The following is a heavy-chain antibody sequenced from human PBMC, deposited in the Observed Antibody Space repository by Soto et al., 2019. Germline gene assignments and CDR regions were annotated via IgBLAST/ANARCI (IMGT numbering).Heavy chain of an antibody. CDR3: ARRALDPSGNYYPYNWFDS. D-gene: IGHD3-22*01. CDR2: IDPVDSDD. Sequence: PGESLQISCQGSGYIFTKHWVAWVRQKPGKALEWIGIIDPVDSDDRYSPSFEGQVTISVDKSNNTAFLRWDKLKTSDTATYFCARRALDPSGNYYPYNWFDSWVQGTQVTVSS. V-gene: IGHV5-51*01. CDR1: GYIFTKHW. J-gene: IGHJ5*01.